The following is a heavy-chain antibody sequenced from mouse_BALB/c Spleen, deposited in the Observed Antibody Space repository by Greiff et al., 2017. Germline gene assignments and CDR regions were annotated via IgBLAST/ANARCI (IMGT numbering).Heavy chain of an antibody. D-gene: IGHD2-14*01. J-gene: IGHJ4*01. CDR3: AREVRRVDAMDY. CDR1: GFTFTDYY. CDR2: IRNKANGYTT. V-gene: IGHV7-3*02. Sequence: DVQLVESGGGLVQPGGSLRLSCATSGFTFTDYYMSWVRQPPGKALEWLGFIRNKANGYTTEYSASVKGRFTISRDNSQSILYLQMNTLRAEDSATYYCAREVRRVDAMDYWGQGTSVTVSS.